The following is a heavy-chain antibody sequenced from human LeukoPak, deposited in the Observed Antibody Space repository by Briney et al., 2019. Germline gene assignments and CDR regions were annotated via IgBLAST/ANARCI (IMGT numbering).Heavy chain of an antibody. CDR1: GWSFNDYY. J-gene: IGHJ5*02. Sequence: SETLSLTCAVYGWSFNDYYWNWIRQPPGKGLEWIGEINARGDTNYNPSLKSRVTISVDTSKKQFSLRLTSMIAADTALYYCARGQVPAARGYNWFDPWGKGTLVTVSP. CDR2: INARGDT. D-gene: IGHD2-2*01. V-gene: IGHV4-34*01. CDR3: ARGQVPAARGYNWFDP.